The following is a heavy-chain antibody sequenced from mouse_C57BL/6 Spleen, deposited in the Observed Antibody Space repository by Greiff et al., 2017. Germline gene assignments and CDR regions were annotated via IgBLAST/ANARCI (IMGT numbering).Heavy chain of an antibody. CDR1: GYAFSSYW. V-gene: IGHV1-80*01. J-gene: IGHJ4*01. CDR2: IYPGDGDT. CDR3: ARSRGHYYAMGY. Sequence: VQLQQSGAELVKPGASVKISCKASGYAFSSYWMNWVKQRPGKGLEWIGQIYPGDGDTNYNGKFKGKATLTADKSSSTAYMQLSSLTSEDSAVYFCARSRGHYYAMGYWGQGTSVTVSS.